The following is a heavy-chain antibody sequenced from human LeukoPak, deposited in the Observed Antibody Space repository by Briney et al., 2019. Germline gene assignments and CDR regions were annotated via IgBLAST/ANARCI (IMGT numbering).Heavy chain of an antibody. CDR2: LSTGSSTI. D-gene: IGHD3-10*01. J-gene: IGHJ6*03. V-gene: IGHV3-48*01. CDR3: ARSAERFGELFYQCYYYMDV. CDR1: GFTFSSCS. Sequence: GGSLRLSCGASGFTFSSCSMNWVRRAPGKGLEWVSHLSTGSSTIYYADSVKGRLTISRDNAKNSLYLQMNSLRAEDTAVYYCARSAERFGELFYQCYYYMDVWGKGTTVTISS.